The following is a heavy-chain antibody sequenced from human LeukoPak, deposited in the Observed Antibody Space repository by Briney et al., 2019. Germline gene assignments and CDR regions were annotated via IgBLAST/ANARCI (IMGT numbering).Heavy chain of an antibody. CDR3: ARCTTGRTFGSLREIKRSREIDY. D-gene: IGHD1-1*01. CDR2: ISSSSSYI. V-gene: IGHV3-21*01. J-gene: IGHJ4*02. CDR1: GFTFSSYS. Sequence: GGSLRLSCAASGFTFSSYSMNWVRQAPGKGLEWVSSISSSSSYIYYADSVKGRFTISRDNAKNSLYLQMNSLRAEDTAVYYCARCTTGRTFGSLREIKRSREIDYWGQGTLVTVSS.